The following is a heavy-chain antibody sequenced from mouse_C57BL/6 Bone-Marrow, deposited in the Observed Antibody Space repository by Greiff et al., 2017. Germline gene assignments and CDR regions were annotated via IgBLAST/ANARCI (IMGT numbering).Heavy chain of an antibody. V-gene: IGHV1-69*01. D-gene: IGHD4-1*01. Sequence: QVQLQQPGAELVMPGASVKLSCKASGYTFTSYWMHWVKQRPGQGLEWIGEIDPSDSYTNYNQKFKGKSTLTVDKSSSTAYMQLSSLTSEYSAVYYCAREGNWVLFYYWGQGTTLTVSS. CDR1: GYTFTSYW. CDR2: IDPSDSYT. J-gene: IGHJ2*01. CDR3: AREGNWVLFYY.